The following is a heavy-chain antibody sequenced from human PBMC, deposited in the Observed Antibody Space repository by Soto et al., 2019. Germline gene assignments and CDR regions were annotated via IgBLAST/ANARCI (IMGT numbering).Heavy chain of an antibody. D-gene: IGHD6-25*01. V-gene: IGHV2-5*02. Sequence: QITLKESGPTLVKPTQPLTLTCSFSGFSFSTSGVGVGWIRQPPGKALEGLALIYWDDDKRYSPSLKSKLIITKDTTRNQVLLTVTNVDPVDTATYYCARHLGGFFDYWGQGSLVTVSS. J-gene: IGHJ4*02. CDR1: GFSFSTSGVG. CDR2: IYWDDDK. CDR3: ARHLGGFFDY.